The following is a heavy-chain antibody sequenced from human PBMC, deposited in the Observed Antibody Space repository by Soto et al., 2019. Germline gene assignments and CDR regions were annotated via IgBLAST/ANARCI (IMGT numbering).Heavy chain of an antibody. D-gene: IGHD1-7*01. V-gene: IGHV4-59*01. CDR3: ARVQRLELVVDF. CDR2: IYYSGGT. J-gene: IGHJ4*02. Sequence: QVQLQESGPGLVKPSQTLSLSCTVSGDSITSYYWSWIRQPPGKGLEWIGYIYYSGGTSYNPSLKSRVPISVDTSKKQFSLRLNSVTAADTAVYYCARVQRLELVVDFWGQGTLVTVSS. CDR1: GDSITSYY.